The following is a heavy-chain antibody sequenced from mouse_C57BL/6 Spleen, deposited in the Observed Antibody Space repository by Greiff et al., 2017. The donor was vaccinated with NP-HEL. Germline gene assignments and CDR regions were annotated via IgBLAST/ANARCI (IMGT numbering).Heavy chain of an antibody. CDR3: ARGEFYGNYGFPY. V-gene: IGHV5-6*01. D-gene: IGHD2-1*01. J-gene: IGHJ3*01. CDR1: GFTFSSYG. Sequence: VQLQESGGDLVKPGGSLKLSCAASGFTFSSYGLSWVRQTPDKRLEWVATISSGGSYHSSPDSVKGRFTISRDNAKNTLYLQMSSLKSEDTAMYYCARGEFYGNYGFPYWGQGTLVTVSA. CDR2: ISSGGSYH.